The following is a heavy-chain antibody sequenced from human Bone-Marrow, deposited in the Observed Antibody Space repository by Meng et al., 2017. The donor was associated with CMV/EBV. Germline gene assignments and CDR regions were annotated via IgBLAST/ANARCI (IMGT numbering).Heavy chain of an antibody. CDR2: ISSSSSTI. D-gene: IGHD1-7*01. J-gene: IGHJ6*02. V-gene: IGHV3-48*04. CDR3: ARSAAGNIWNYVRVYYYSGMDV. CDR1: GFTFSSYS. Sequence: GESLKISCAASGFTFSSYSMNWVRQAPGKGLEWVSYISSSSSTIYYADSVKGRFTISRDNAKNSLYLQMNSLRAEDTAVYYCARSAAGNIWNYVRVYYYSGMDVWGQGTTVTVSS.